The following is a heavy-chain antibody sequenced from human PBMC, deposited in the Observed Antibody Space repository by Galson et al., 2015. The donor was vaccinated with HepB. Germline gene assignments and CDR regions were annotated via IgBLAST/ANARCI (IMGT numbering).Heavy chain of an antibody. V-gene: IGHV4-30-4*01. CDR1: GGSISSGDYY. D-gene: IGHD5-12*01. J-gene: IGHJ6*02. CDR2: IYYSGST. CDR3: ATPLRSGYGSGYGMDV. Sequence: LSLTCTVSGGSISSGDYYWSWIRQPPGKGLEWIGYIYYSGSTYYNPSLKSRVTISVDTSKNQFSLKLSSVTAADTAVYYCATPLRSGYGSGYGMDVWGQGTTVTVSS.